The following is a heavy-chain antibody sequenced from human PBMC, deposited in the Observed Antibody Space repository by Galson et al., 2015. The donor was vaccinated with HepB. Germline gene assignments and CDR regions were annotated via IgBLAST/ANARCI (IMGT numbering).Heavy chain of an antibody. CDR1: GFTFSNAW. CDR2: IKSKTDGGTT. J-gene: IGHJ4*02. CDR3: AMLSSWYEVVDY. D-gene: IGHD6-13*01. V-gene: IGHV3-15*07. Sequence: SLRLSCAASGFTFSNAWMNWVRQAPGKGLEWVGRIKSKTDGGTTDYAAPVKGRFTISRDDSKNTLYLQMNSLKTEDTAVYPSAMLSSWYEVVDYWGQGTLVTVSS.